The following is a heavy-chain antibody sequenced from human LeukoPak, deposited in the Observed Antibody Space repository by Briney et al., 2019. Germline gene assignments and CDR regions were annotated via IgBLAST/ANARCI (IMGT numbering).Heavy chain of an antibody. CDR2: ISGSGGST. CDR1: GFTFSGYS. J-gene: IGHJ4*02. CDR3: AKVGGLRYFDWLPLRDYFDY. D-gene: IGHD3-9*01. V-gene: IGHV3-23*01. Sequence: GGSLRLSCAASGFTFSGYSMNWVRQAPGKGLEWVSAISGSGGSTYYADSVKGRFTISRDNSKNTLYLQMNSLRAEDTAVYYCAKVGGLRYFDWLPLRDYFDYWGQGTLVTVSS.